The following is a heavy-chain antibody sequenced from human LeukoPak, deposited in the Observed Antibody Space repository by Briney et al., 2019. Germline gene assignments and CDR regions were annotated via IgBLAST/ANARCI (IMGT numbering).Heavy chain of an antibody. J-gene: IGHJ3*02. D-gene: IGHD1-26*01. CDR1: GGSISSSSYY. CDR2: IYYSGST. CDR3: ARVSEREFDAFDI. Sequence: SETLSLTCTVPGGSISSSSYYWGWIRQPPGKGLEWIGSIYYSGSTYYNPSLKSRVTISVDTSKNQFSLKLSSVTAADTAVYYCARVSEREFDAFDIWGQGTMVTVSS. V-gene: IGHV4-39*07.